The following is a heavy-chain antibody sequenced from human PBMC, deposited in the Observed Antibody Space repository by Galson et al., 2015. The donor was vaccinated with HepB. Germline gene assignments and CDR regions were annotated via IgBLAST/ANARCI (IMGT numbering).Heavy chain of an antibody. CDR1: GFSFSDYH. CDR3: ARWSSPLNWFDP. J-gene: IGHJ5*02. V-gene: IGHV3-11*06. CDR2: ISSSSSHT. D-gene: IGHD4-23*01. Sequence: SLRLSCAASGFSFSDYHMSWIRQTPGKGLEWLSYISSSSSHTNYADPVRGRFTISRDNAKNSLYLQLNSLRAEDTAMYYCARWSSPLNWFDPWGQGTQVTVSA.